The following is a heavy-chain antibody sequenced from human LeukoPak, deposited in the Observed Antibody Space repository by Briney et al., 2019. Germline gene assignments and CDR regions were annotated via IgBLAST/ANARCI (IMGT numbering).Heavy chain of an antibody. J-gene: IGHJ4*02. D-gene: IGHD3-22*01. CDR3: ARVQPHRIHYDNSDYPTHNDY. V-gene: IGHV1-18*01. CDR1: GYTFTSYG. Sequence: APVKVSCKASGYTFTSYGISWVRQAPGQGLEWMGWISAYNGNTNYAQNLQGRVTMSTDTSTSTAYMELRSLRSGDTAVYYCARVQPHRIHYDNSDYPTHNDYWGQGTLVTVSS. CDR2: ISAYNGNT.